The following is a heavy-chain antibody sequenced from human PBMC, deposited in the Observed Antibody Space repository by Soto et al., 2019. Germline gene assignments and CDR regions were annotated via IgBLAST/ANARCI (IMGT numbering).Heavy chain of an antibody. V-gene: IGHV3-23*01. Sequence: PGGSLRLSSAASGFTFNIYAMSWVRQAPGRGLEWVSGISGSGDRTHFVDSLKGRFTISRDNVKNTLYLQMNSPRAEDTAVYYCAKASTYEYVWGSFRYYSDHAGQGALVTVSS. CDR2: ISGSGDRT. CDR1: GFTFNIYA. CDR3: AKASTYEYVWGSFRYYSDH. J-gene: IGHJ4*02. D-gene: IGHD3-16*02.